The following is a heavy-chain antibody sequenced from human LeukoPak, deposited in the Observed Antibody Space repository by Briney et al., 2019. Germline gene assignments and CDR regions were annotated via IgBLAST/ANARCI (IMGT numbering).Heavy chain of an antibody. CDR1: GGSISSYY. CDR2: IYYSGST. V-gene: IGHV4-59*01. Sequence: SETLSLTCTVSGGSISSYYSCWVRPRPGEGLGWIGYIYYSGSTNYNTPPKSRATTPVDTSKNQSSLKLSSVTAADTAEYYCSSEMYYGGNSDFRYFDYWGQGTLVTVSS. J-gene: IGHJ4*02. D-gene: IGHD4-23*01. CDR3: SSEMYYGGNSDFRYFDY.